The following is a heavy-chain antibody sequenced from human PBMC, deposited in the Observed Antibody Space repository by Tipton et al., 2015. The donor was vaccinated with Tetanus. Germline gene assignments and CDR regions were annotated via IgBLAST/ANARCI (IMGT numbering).Heavy chain of an antibody. J-gene: IGHJ2*01. V-gene: IGHV4-61*01. CDR1: GGSVRSGSYY. D-gene: IGHD6-6*01. CDR2: ISYSGST. Sequence: TLSLTCTVSGGSVRSGSYYWNWIRQPPGKGLEWIGYISYSGSTNSNYSLKSRITISQDTSKNQFSPKLTSVTAADTAVYYCARVWGRGQLVTKPNWYFDLWGRGTLVTVSS. CDR3: ARVWGRGQLVTKPNWYFDL.